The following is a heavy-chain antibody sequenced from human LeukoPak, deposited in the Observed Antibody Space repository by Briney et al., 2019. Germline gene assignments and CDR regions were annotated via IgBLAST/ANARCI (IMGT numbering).Heavy chain of an antibody. CDR3: AKGEGLYGDYPSRY. CDR1: GFTFSSNG. J-gene: IGHJ4*02. V-gene: IGHV3-23*01. D-gene: IGHD4-17*01. CDR2: ISGSGGST. Sequence: SGGSRRPSCAASGFTFSSNGMSWVRQAPGKGLEWVSAISGSGGSTYYADSVKGRFTISRDNSKNTLYLQMNSLRAEDTAVYYWAKGEGLYGDYPSRYWGQGTLVTVSS.